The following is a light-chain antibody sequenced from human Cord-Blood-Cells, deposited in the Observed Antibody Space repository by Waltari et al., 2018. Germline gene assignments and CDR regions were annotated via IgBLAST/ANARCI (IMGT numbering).Light chain of an antibody. CDR1: SSNIGSNT. J-gene: IGLJ2*01. CDR3: AAWDDSLNGPV. Sequence: QSVLTQPPSASGTPGQGVTTSCSGSSSNIGSNTVNWYQQLPGTAPKLLIYSNNQRPSGVPDRFSGSKSGTSASLAISGLQSEDEADYYCAAWDDSLNGPVFGGGTKLTVL. V-gene: IGLV1-44*01. CDR2: SNN.